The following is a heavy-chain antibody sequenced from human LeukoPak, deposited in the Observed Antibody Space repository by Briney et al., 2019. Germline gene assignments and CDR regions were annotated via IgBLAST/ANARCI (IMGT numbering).Heavy chain of an antibody. J-gene: IGHJ6*02. D-gene: IGHD2-15*01. CDR1: GYTFTSYG. CDR2: ISAYNGNT. V-gene: IGHV1-18*01. CDR3: ARDRLLYYYYYGMDV. Sequence: ASVKVSCKASGYTFTSYGISWVRQAPGQGLEWMGWISAYNGNTNHAQKLQGRVTMTTDTSTSTAYMELRSLRSDDTAVYYCARDRLLYYYYYGMDVWGQGTTVTVSS.